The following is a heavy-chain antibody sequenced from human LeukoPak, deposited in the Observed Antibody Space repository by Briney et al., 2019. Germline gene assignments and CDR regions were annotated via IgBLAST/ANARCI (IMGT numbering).Heavy chain of an antibody. CDR1: GYTFTSYA. CDR2: ISAGNGDT. D-gene: IGHD6-19*01. CDR3: ARPFIAVAFGDGETWFDP. J-gene: IGHJ5*02. Sequence: ASVKASCKASGYTFTSYAIHWVRQAPGQRLEWMGWISAGNGDTKYSQKFQGRVTITRDTSASTAYMELSSLRSEDTAVYYCARPFIAVAFGDGETWFDPWGQGTLVTVSS. V-gene: IGHV1-3*01.